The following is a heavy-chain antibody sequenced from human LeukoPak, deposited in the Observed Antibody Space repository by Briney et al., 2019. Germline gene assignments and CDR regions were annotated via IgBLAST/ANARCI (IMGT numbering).Heavy chain of an antibody. CDR3: ARSAHDYGDHVSRGAFDI. D-gene: IGHD4-17*01. Sequence: ASVKVSCKASGYTFTSYGISWVRQAPGQGLEWMGWISAYNGNTNYAQKLQGRVTMTTDTSTSTAYMELRSLRSDDTAVYYCARSAHDYGDHVSRGAFDIWGQGTMVTVSS. CDR2: ISAYNGNT. V-gene: IGHV1-18*01. J-gene: IGHJ3*02. CDR1: GYTFTSYG.